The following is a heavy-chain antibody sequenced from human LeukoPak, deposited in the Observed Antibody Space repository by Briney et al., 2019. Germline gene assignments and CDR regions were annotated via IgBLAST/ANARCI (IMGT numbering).Heavy chain of an antibody. J-gene: IGHJ4*02. D-gene: IGHD3-22*01. CDR3: ARDQRDYYDSSGYYRVY. CDR2: ISSSSSYI. Sequence: GGSLRLSCAASGFTFSSYSMNWVRQAPGKGLEWVSSISSSSSYIYYADSVKGRFTISRDNAKNSLYLQMNSLRAEDTAVYYCARDQRDYYDSSGYYRVYWGQGTLVTVSS. CDR1: GFTFSSYS. V-gene: IGHV3-21*01.